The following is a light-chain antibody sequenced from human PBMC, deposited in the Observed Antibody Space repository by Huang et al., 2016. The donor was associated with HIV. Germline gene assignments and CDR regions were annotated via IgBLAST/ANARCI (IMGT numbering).Light chain of an antibody. CDR3: QQYNTYSYT. V-gene: IGKV1-5*03. Sequence: DIQMTQSPSTLSASVGDRVTITCRASQTISTWLAWYQQKPGRAPKLLIHKASTLESGVPSRFSGSGSGTEFTLTISRLQPEDYATYYCQQYNTYSYTFGQGTKLEIK. J-gene: IGKJ2*01. CDR2: KAS. CDR1: QTISTW.